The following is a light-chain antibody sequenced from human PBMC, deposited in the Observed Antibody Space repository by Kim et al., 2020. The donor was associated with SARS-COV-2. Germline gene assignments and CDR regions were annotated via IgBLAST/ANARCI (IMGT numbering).Light chain of an antibody. J-gene: IGLJ7*01. CDR2: QDK. V-gene: IGLV3-1*01. Sequence: SYELTQPPSVSVSPGQTVSITCSGDKLGNKYACWYQQKPGQSPVLVIYQDKRRPSGIPERFSGSNSGNTATLTISGTQAMDEADYYCQAWDNSTAVFGGGTQLTVL. CDR3: QAWDNSTAV. CDR1: KLGNKY.